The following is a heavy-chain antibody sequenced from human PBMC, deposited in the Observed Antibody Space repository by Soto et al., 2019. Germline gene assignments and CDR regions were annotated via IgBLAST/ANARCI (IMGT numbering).Heavy chain of an antibody. CDR3: ARDRYYGSGTYYNFYSGMDV. CDR2: IFHSGST. CDR1: GGSINSGDYY. J-gene: IGHJ6*02. V-gene: IGHV4-30-4*01. D-gene: IGHD3-10*01. Sequence: SETLSLTCTVSGGSINSGDYYWTWVRQPPGKGLEWIGNIFHSGSTYYTPSLQGRVTISLDTSKNHFSLKLSSVTPADTAVYYCARDRYYGSGTYYNFYSGMDVWGQGTTVTVSS.